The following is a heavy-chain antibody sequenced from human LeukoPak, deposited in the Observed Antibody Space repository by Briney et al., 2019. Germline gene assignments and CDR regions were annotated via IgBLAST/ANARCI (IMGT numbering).Heavy chain of an antibody. J-gene: IGHJ5*01. CDR1: GFKFDDYA. CDR3: AKGASHGIHYWFDP. CDR2: VSWDSRSV. D-gene: IGHD1-14*01. Sequence: GGSLRLSCETSGFKFDDYAMHWVRQAPGKGPEWVSGVSWDSRSVAYADSVRGRFTISRDNAKNSLYLQMNSLTTEDTAFYHCAKGASHGIHYWFDPWGQGTLVTVST. V-gene: IGHV3-9*01.